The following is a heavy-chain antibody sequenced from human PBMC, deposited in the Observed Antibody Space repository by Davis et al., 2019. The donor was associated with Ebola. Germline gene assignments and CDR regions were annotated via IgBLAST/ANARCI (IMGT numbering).Heavy chain of an antibody. CDR2: INPSGGST. J-gene: IGHJ4*02. CDR1: GYTFTSYY. Sequence: ASVKVSCKASGYTFTSYYMHWVRQAPGQGLEWMGIINPSGGSTSYAQKFQGRVTMTRDTSISTAYMELSRLRSDDTAVYYCARTQPFHSSGYVYYFDYWGQGTLVTVSS. D-gene: IGHD3-22*01. V-gene: IGHV1-46*01. CDR3: ARTQPFHSSGYVYYFDY.